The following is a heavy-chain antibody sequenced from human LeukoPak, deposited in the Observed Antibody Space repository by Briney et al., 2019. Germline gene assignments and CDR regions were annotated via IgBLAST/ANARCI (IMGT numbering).Heavy chain of an antibody. CDR2: ISGSGGSR. CDR1: VFTFSSYA. Sequence: GGSLRLSCAASVFTFSSYAMSWVRQGPGKGLEWVSAISGSGGSRYYADSVKDRFTISRDNSKNTLYLQMKSLRAEDTAVYYCAQDGTGLDIVGTLDYWGQGNLVTVSS. V-gene: IGHV3-23*01. D-gene: IGHD5-12*01. J-gene: IGHJ4*02. CDR3: AQDGTGLDIVGTLDY.